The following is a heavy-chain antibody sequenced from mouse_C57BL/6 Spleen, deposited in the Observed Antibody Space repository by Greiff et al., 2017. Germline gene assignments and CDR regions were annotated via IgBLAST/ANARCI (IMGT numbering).Heavy chain of an antibody. CDR1: GFTFTGYY. CDR2: IDPEGGDT. V-gene: IGHV14-2*02. D-gene: IGHD6-2*01. CDR3: AREGGVSRGLAY. Sequence: VKLQQSGAELVKPGASVKLSCTASGFTFTGYYMHWVKQRPEQGLEWIGRIDPEGGDTKYDQKFQGKATITADTSSNTAYLQLSSLTSEDSAVYYCAREGGVSRGLAYWGQGTLVTVSA. J-gene: IGHJ3*01.